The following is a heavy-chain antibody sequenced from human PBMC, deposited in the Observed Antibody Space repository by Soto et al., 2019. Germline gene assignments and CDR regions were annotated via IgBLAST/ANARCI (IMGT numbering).Heavy chain of an antibody. Sequence: QVLLVQSGAEGKGPGSSAKVSCKPSGGTFNTLSINWVRQAPGQGLEWVGAIIPLFDSTNYAQKFQDRVTITADKSMDTAYLELNNLRSDDTAVYYCTTRDQGRFDHWGQGTPLTVSS. CDR3: TTRDQGRFDH. CDR2: IIPLFDST. CDR1: GGTFNTLS. J-gene: IGHJ4*02. V-gene: IGHV1-69*06.